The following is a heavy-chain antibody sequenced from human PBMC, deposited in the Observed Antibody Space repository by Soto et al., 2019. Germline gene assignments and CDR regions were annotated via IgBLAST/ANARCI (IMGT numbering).Heavy chain of an antibody. CDR2: IYWNDDK. Sequence: QITLKDSGPALVKPTETLTLTCTFSGFSLSTSGAGVGWIRQPPGKALEWLALIYWNDDKTYNPSLKSRLTITKDTSKEQVVLKMTNIDPVDTATYYCAHRFGGWEALDYWGQGTLVTVSS. J-gene: IGHJ4*02. CDR3: AHRFGGWEALDY. V-gene: IGHV2-5*01. CDR1: GFSLSTSGAG. D-gene: IGHD6-19*01.